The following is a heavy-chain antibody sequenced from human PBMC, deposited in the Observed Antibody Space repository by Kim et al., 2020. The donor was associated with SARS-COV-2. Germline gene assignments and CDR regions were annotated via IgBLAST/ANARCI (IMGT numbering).Heavy chain of an antibody. CDR1: GGTFSSYA. CDR3: ARDYRGGYCGYYFDY. J-gene: IGHJ4*02. CDR2: IIPIFGTA. V-gene: IGHV1-69*13. D-gene: IGHD1-26*01. Sequence: SVKVSCKASGGTFSSYAISWVRQAPGQGLEWMGGIIPIFGTANYAQKFQGRVMITADESTSTAYMELSSLRNEDTAVYYCARDYRGGYCGYYFDYWGQGTLLTVSS.